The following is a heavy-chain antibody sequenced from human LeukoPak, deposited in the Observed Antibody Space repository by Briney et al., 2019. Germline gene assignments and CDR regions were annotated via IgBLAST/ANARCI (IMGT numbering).Heavy chain of an antibody. D-gene: IGHD3-3*01. CDR1: GFTFSSYG. V-gene: IGHV3-30*02. Sequence: GSLRLSCAASGFTFSSYGMHWVRQAPGKGLEWVAFIRYDGSNKYYADSVKGRFTISRDNSKNTLHLQMNSLRAEDTAVYYCAKEGPGGVVITFDYWGQGTLVTVSS. CDR3: AKEGPGGVVITFDY. J-gene: IGHJ4*02. CDR2: IRYDGSNK.